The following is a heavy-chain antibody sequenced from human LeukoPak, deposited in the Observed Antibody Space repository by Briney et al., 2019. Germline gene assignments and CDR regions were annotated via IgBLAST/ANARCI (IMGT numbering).Heavy chain of an antibody. J-gene: IGHJ4*02. D-gene: IGHD3-10*01. CDR2: IYSGGST. CDR3: ASEVLWFQSGY. V-gene: IGHV3-53*01. CDR1: GFTVSSNY. Sequence: GGSLRLSXAASGFTVSSNYMSWVRQAPGKGLEWVSVIYSGGSTYYADSVKGRFTISRDNSKNTLYLQMNSLRAEDTAVYYCASEVLWFQSGYWGPGTLATVSS.